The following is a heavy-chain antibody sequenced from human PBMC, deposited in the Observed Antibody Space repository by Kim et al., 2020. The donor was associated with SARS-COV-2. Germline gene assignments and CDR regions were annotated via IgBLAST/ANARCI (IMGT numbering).Heavy chain of an antibody. V-gene: IGHV3-53*01. J-gene: IGHJ6*02. Sequence: GGSLRLSCAASGFTVSSNYMSWVRQAPGKGLEWVSVIYSGGSTYYADSVKGRFTISRENSKNTLYLQMNSLRAGDTAVYYCARDKPSSDYDILTGYPSRYYYYGMDVWGQGTTVTVSS. D-gene: IGHD3-9*01. CDR1: GFTVSSNY. CDR2: IYSGGST. CDR3: ARDKPSSDYDILTGYPSRYYYYGMDV.